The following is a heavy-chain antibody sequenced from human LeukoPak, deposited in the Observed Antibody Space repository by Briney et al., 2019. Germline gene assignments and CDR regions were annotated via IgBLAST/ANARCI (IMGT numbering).Heavy chain of an antibody. V-gene: IGHV1-46*01. CDR3: ARGIVATYRVGYFQH. Sequence: GASVKVSCKASGYTFTSYCMHWVRQAPGQGLEWIGLITPTGGSTNYAQKFQGRVTMTRDMSTSTVYMELSSLRSEDTAVYYCARGIVATYRVGYFQHWGQGTLVTVSS. J-gene: IGHJ1*01. CDR2: ITPTGGST. D-gene: IGHD5-12*01. CDR1: GYTFTSYC.